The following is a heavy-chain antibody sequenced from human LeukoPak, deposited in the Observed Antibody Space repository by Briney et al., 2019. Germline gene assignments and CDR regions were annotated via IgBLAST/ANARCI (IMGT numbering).Heavy chain of an antibody. J-gene: IGHJ6*03. Sequence: ASVKVSCKASGGTFSSYAISWVRQAPGQGLEWMGGIIPIYGTPNYAQKFQGRVTITADESTSTAYMELSSLRSEDTAGYYCAIWSLSDKYSRQYYYMDVWGKGTTVTISS. CDR1: GGTFSSYA. V-gene: IGHV1-69*13. CDR2: IIPIYGTP. D-gene: IGHD4-11*01. CDR3: AIWSLSDKYSRQYYYMDV.